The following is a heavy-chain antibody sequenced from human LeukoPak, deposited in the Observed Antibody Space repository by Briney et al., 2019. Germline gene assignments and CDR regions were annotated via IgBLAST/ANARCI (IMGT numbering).Heavy chain of an antibody. CDR2: ISAYNGNT. D-gene: IGHD3-3*01. Sequence: ASVTVSCTASGYTFTSYGISWVRQAPGQGLEWMGWISAYNGNTNYAQKLQGRVTMTTDTSTSTAYMELRSLRSDDTAVYYCAREQWGIFGVVRFYYFDYWGQGTLVTVSS. J-gene: IGHJ4*02. CDR3: AREQWGIFGVVRFYYFDY. CDR1: GYTFTSYG. V-gene: IGHV1-18*01.